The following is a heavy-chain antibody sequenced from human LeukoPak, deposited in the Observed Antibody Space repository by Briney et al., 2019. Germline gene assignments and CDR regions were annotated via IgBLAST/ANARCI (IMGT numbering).Heavy chain of an antibody. CDR1: GFTFRNYG. CDR3: AKDPGASVSGFYRDV. J-gene: IGHJ6*03. CDR2: IWSDGNNR. V-gene: IGHV3-30*02. D-gene: IGHD2-8*02. Sequence: PGGSLRLSCAASGFTFRNYGMHWVRQATGKGLEWVSFIWSDGNNRFYTDSVKGRFSISRNNSKNMLYLQMATLRAEELSLYYCAKDPGASVSGFYRDVWGKGTTVIVSS.